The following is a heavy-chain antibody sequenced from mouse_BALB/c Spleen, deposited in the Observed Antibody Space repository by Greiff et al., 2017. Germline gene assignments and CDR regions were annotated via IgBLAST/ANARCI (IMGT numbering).Heavy chain of an antibody. J-gene: IGHJ4*01. CDR2: IWGDGST. D-gene: IGHD1-1*01. CDR3: ARDGTTVVATDYAMDY. V-gene: IGHV2-6-7*01. Sequence: VQGVESGPGLVAPSQSLSITCTVSGFSLTGYGVNWVRQPPGKGLEWLGMIWGDGSTDYNSALKSRLSICKDNSKSQVFLKMNSLQTDDTARYYCARDGTTVVATDYAMDYWGQGTSVTVAS. CDR1: GFSLTGYG.